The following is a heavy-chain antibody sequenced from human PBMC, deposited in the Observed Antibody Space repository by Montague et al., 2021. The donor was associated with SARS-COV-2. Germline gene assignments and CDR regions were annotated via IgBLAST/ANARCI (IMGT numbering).Heavy chain of an antibody. CDR3: AREGVGATTNDAFDI. V-gene: IGHV4-34*01. J-gene: IGHJ3*02. CDR2: INHSGST. CDR1: GGSFSGYY. Sequence: SETLSLTCAVYGGSFSGYYWSWIRQPPGKGLEWIGEINHSGSTNYNPSLKSRVTISVDTSKNQFSLELSSVTAADTAVYYCAREGVGATTNDAFDIWGQGTMVTVSS. D-gene: IGHD1-26*01.